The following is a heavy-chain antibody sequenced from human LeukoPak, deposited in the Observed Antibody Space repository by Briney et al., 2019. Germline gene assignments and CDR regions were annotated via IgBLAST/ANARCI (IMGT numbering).Heavy chain of an antibody. Sequence: GGSLRLSCEVSGFIFSNYGMHWVRQAPGKGLEWVALIWYDGRTKFHADSVRGRFTISRDNSANTLYLQMSSLRVEDTAVYYCARGWGRIAVAGGPGYWGQGALVTVSS. CDR2: IWYDGRTK. CDR3: ARGWGRIAVAGGPGY. J-gene: IGHJ4*02. V-gene: IGHV3-33*01. D-gene: IGHD6-19*01. CDR1: GFIFSNYG.